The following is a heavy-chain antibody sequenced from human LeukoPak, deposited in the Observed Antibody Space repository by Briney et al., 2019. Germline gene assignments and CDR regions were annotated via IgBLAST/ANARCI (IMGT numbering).Heavy chain of an antibody. J-gene: IGHJ4*02. CDR1: GLTFSSQW. Sequence: GGSLRLSCVASGLTFSSQWMTWVRQAPGKGLEWLANIGGDGRRKFYEDSVEGRFTISRDNAESSLYLQMNNLRAEDTAVYYCARARITLVRGPDVINYYFDYWGQGTLVTVSS. V-gene: IGHV3-7*04. CDR3: ARARITLVRGPDVINYYFDY. D-gene: IGHD3-10*01. CDR2: IGGDGRRK.